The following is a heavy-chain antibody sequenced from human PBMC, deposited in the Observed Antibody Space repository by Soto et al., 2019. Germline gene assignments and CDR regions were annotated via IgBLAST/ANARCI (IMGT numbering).Heavy chain of an antibody. J-gene: IGHJ6*03. Sequence: EVQLAESGGGLAQPGGSLRLSCAASGFTLSGYALDWVRQAPGKGLEYVSGISSNGVSTYYANSVQGRFTISRDNSKNTVYRQMGSLRPEDMAVYYCARRARPDFYYMDVWGKGTTVTVSS. D-gene: IGHD6-6*01. CDR3: ARRARPDFYYMDV. CDR1: GFTLSGYA. V-gene: IGHV3-64*01. CDR2: ISSNGVST.